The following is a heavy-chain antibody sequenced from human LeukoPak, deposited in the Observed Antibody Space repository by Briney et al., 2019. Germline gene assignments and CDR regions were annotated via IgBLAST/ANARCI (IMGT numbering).Heavy chain of an antibody. V-gene: IGHV1-2*02. CDR2: INPNGGAT. CDR1: GNRFTDYY. Sequence: ASVAVSFKTSGNRFTDYYLHWVRQAPGQGLEWMGWINPNGGATDYAQQFRGRVTMTRDTSNSTVFMELSGLRPDDTAVYYCARLEYDILTGHYYFDYWGQGTLVTVSS. J-gene: IGHJ4*02. D-gene: IGHD3-9*01. CDR3: ARLEYDILTGHYYFDY.